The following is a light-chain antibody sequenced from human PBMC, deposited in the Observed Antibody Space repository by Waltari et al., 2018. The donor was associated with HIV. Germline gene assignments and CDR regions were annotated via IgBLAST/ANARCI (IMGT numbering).Light chain of an antibody. CDR3: CSYAGRSTPLWV. Sequence: QSALTQPASVSGSPGRSLTLPSTGPSSAVGRDNLITCYQHHPGKAPKLMLYEVIKRPSGVSNRFPGSKSGNTASLTISGLQAEDEADYYCCSYAGRSTPLWVFSGGTKLTVL. CDR1: SSAVGRDNL. J-gene: IGLJ3*02. V-gene: IGLV2-23*02. CDR2: EVI.